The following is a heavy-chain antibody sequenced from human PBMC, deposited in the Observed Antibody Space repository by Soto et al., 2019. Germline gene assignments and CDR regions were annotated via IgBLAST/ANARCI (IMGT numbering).Heavy chain of an antibody. Sequence: QVTLVQSGAEVKKPGASVKVSCKASGYTFTSYGISWVRQAPGQGLEWMGWISAYNGNTNYAQKLQGRVTMTTDASTSTAYMELRGLRSDDTAVDYCARVSPGGGYCSSTSCYARGYYYYGMDVWGQGTTVTVSS. CDR1: GYTFTSYG. D-gene: IGHD2-2*01. CDR2: ISAYNGNT. CDR3: ARVSPGGGYCSSTSCYARGYYYYGMDV. V-gene: IGHV1-18*01. J-gene: IGHJ6*02.